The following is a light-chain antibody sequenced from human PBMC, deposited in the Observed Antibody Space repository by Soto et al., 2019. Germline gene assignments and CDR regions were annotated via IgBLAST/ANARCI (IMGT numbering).Light chain of an antibody. CDR2: EVT. J-gene: IGLJ3*02. CDR1: SSDVGAYNY. V-gene: IGLV2-8*01. CDR3: SSFASSNTWV. Sequence: QSALTQPPSASGSPGQSVTISCTGTSSDVGAYNYVSWYQQHAGKAPKLVIYEVTKRPSGVPDRFSGSKSANTASLTVSGLQAEDEADYYFSSFASSNTWVFGGGTTLTVL.